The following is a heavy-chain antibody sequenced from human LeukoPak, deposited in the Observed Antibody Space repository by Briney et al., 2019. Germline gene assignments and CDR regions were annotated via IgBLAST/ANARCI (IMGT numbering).Heavy chain of an antibody. J-gene: IGHJ5*02. CDR2: IYDTGST. Sequence: SETLSLTCTVSGGSISSGGYYWSWIRQHPGKGLEWIGNIYDTGSTYYSPSLKSRVTISVDTSKNQFSLKLDSVTAADTAVYYCARRGNYYDSSVNWFDPWGQGTLVTVSS. CDR3: ARRGNYYDSSVNWFDP. CDR1: GGSISSGGYY. V-gene: IGHV4-31*03. D-gene: IGHD3-22*01.